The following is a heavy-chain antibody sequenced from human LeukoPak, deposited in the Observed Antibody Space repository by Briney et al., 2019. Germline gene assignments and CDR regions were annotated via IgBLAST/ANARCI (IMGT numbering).Heavy chain of an antibody. Sequence: PGGSLRLSCAASGFTFSSYSMNWVRQAPGKGLEWVSSISSSSSYIYYADSVKGRFTISRDDAKNSLYLQMNSLRAEDTAVYYCARDHATRYQLPHDAFDIWGQGTMVTVSS. D-gene: IGHD2-2*01. V-gene: IGHV3-21*01. CDR2: ISSSSSYI. J-gene: IGHJ3*02. CDR3: ARDHATRYQLPHDAFDI. CDR1: GFTFSSYS.